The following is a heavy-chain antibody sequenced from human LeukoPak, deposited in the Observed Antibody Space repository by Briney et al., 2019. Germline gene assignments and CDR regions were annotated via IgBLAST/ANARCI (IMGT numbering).Heavy chain of an antibody. CDR3: ARGADFDYRKVYYFDY. J-gene: IGHJ4*02. V-gene: IGHV4-59*01. CDR2: ISSIGGA. CDR1: GGPITTYY. Sequence: PSETLSLTCTVSGGPITTYYWSWIRQPPGKGLEWIGYISSIGGANYNPSLQSRITISLDTSKNQFSLTVASVTTADTAVYYCARGADFDYRKVYYFDYWGQGALVSVSS. D-gene: IGHD3-9*01.